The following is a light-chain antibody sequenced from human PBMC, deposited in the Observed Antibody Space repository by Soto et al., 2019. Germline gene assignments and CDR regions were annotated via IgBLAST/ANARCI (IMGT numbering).Light chain of an antibody. CDR2: DPN. CDR3: QSYDTSLTGWV. J-gene: IGLJ3*02. V-gene: IGLV1-40*01. CDR1: SSNIGAGYD. Sequence: QSVLTQPPSVSGAPGQRVTISCTGSSSNIGAGYDVHWYQQIPGTAPKLLIYDPNNRPSGVPDRFSGSKSGTSASLAITGLQAEDEADYYCQSYDTSLTGWVFGGETQLTVL.